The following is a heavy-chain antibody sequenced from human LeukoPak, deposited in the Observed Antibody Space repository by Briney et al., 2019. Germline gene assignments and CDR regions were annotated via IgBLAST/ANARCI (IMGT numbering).Heavy chain of an antibody. Sequence: GGSLRLSCGASGFTFSNYAMTWVRQAPGKGLEWVANINPDGSEKYYVDSVKGRFTISGDNAKNSVYLQVNSLRAEDTAVYYCAKNGKEFDYWGQGTLVTVSS. V-gene: IGHV3-7*02. J-gene: IGHJ4*02. CDR2: INPDGSEK. CDR3: AKNGKEFDY. D-gene: IGHD1-1*01. CDR1: GFTFSNYA.